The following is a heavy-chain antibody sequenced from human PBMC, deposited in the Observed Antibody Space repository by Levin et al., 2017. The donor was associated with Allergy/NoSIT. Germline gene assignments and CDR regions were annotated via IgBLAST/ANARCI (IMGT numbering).Heavy chain of an antibody. D-gene: IGHD6-25*01. V-gene: IGHV2-5*02. CDR1: GFSLRTSEVG. Sequence: SGPTLVKPTQTLTLTCTFSGFSLRTSEVGVGWIRQPPGKALEWLALIYWDEDKRYSPSLKSRLTITKGTSTNQVVLTMTNMDPLDTATYFCAHRRSGSYFAYWGQGILVTVSS. CDR2: IYWDEDK. CDR3: AHRRSGSYFAY. J-gene: IGHJ4*02.